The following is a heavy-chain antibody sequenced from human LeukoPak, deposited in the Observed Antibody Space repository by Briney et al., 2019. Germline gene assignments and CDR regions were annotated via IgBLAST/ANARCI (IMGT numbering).Heavy chain of an antibody. CDR3: ARDLYYYDSSGYDGYFDY. Sequence: GGSLRLSCAASGFTFSSYWMHWVRQAPGKGLVWVSRINSDGSSTSYADSVKGRFTISRDNAKNTLYLQMNSLRAEDTAVYYCARDLYYYDSSGYDGYFDYWGQGTLVTVSS. J-gene: IGHJ4*02. V-gene: IGHV3-74*01. CDR1: GFTFSSYW. D-gene: IGHD3-22*01. CDR2: INSDGSST.